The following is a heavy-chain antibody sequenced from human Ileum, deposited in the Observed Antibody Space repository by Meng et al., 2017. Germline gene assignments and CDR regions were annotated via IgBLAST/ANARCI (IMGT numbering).Heavy chain of an antibody. CDR1: GYSFTVNF. CDR2: INPNTGNT. Sequence: QVQLVQSGAEVTKPGASGKVSCKASGYSFTVNFLHWVRLAPGHGLEWIGWINPNTGNTNYAQRFEGRVAMTRDTSINTVYMDLISPTSDDTAVYYCARGDSSSLPYYFDYWGQGTLVTVSS. V-gene: IGHV1-2*02. D-gene: IGHD6-13*01. CDR3: ARGDSSSLPYYFDY. J-gene: IGHJ4*02.